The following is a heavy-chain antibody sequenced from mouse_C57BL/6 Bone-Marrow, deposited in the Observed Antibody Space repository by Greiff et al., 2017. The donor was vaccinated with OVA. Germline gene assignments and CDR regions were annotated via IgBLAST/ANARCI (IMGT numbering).Heavy chain of an antibody. V-gene: IGHV14-2*01. J-gene: IGHJ1*03. Sequence: VQLQQSGAELVKPGASVKLSCTASGFNITDYYMHWVKQRTEQGLEWIGRIDPEDGETKYAPKFQGKATITADTSSNTAYLQLSSLTSEDTAVYYCARSLYPWYFDVWGTGTTVTVSS. CDR2: IDPEDGET. CDR1: GFNITDYY. CDR3: ARSLYPWYFDV. D-gene: IGHD2-1*01.